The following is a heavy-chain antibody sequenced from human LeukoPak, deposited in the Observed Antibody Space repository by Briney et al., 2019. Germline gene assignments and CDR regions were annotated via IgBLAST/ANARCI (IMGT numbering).Heavy chain of an antibody. V-gene: IGHV4-4*07. CDR2: IHTSGST. J-gene: IGHJ4*02. CDR1: GGTITSYY. CDR3: AREFSGTSIAARVFDS. D-gene: IGHD6-6*01. Sequence: PSETLSLTCTVSGGTITSYYWSYIRQPAGKGLEWIGRIHTSGSTNYNPSLKSRVTMSVDTSKNQFSLKLSSVTVADTAIYYCAREFSGTSIAARVFDSWGQGTLVTVSS.